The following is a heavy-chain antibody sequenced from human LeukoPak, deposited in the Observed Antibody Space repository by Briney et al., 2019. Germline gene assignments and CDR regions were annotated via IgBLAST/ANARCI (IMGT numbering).Heavy chain of an antibody. J-gene: IGHJ4*02. V-gene: IGHV3-21*01. CDR2: ISSSSSYI. Sequence: GGSLRLSCAASGFTFSSYSMNWVRHAPGKGLEWVSSISSSSSYINYADSVKGPFTLSRDTAKNSLYLQMNSLRAEDTAVYYCARDATEYSSGWDPHYGYWGQGTLVTVSS. CDR1: GFTFSSYS. CDR3: ARDATEYSSGWDPHYGY. D-gene: IGHD6-19*01.